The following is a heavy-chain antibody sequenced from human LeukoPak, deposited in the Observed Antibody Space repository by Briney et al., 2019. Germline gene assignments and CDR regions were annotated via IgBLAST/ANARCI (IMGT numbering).Heavy chain of an antibody. Sequence: SVKVSCKTSGGTFSRFAISWVRQAPGQGLEWMGGIIPIFGPANYAQKFQGRVTITADESTSTAYVELSSLRSEDTALYYCAKSTYYYGSGEGSNYWYFDLWGRGTLVTVSS. V-gene: IGHV1-69*13. CDR1: GGTFSRFA. J-gene: IGHJ2*01. CDR2: IIPIFGPA. CDR3: AKSTYYYGSGEGSNYWYFDL. D-gene: IGHD3-10*01.